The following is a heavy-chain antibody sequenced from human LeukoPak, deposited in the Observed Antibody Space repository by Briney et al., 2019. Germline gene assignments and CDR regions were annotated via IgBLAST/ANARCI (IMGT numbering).Heavy chain of an antibody. D-gene: IGHD3-9*01. V-gene: IGHV4-59*08. Sequence: SETLSLTCGVSSGSISNYYWSWIRQPPGKGPEWIAYIHYSGSTHYNPSLRSRATISVDTSKNQLSLKLTSVTAADTAVYYCARMGIRLFDWLPTYYFDYWGQGTLVTVSS. CDR1: SGSISNYY. CDR3: ARMGIRLFDWLPTYYFDY. J-gene: IGHJ4*02. CDR2: IHYSGST.